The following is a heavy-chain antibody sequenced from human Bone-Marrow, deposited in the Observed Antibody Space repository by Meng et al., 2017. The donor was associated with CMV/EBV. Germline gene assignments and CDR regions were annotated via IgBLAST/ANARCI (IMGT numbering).Heavy chain of an antibody. V-gene: IGHV5-51*01. J-gene: IGHJ3*02. Sequence: GESLKISCKGSGYSFTSYWIGWVRQMPGKGLEWMGIIYPGDSDTRYSPSFQGQVTISADKSISTAYLQWSSLKASDTAMYYCASRGSYNHPPLFAFDIWGQGTMVTVSS. D-gene: IGHD1-26*01. CDR3: ASRGSYNHPPLFAFDI. CDR1: GYSFTSYW. CDR2: IYPGDSDT.